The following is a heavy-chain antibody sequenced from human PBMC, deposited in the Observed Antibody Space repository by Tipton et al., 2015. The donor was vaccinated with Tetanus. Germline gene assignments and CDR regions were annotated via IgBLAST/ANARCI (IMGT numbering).Heavy chain of an antibody. Sequence: TLSLTCSVSGASITSYYWNWIRQVPGKGLEWIGSIFYRGSTYYNPSLRSRVSISVDTSKNQFSLTLKSVTAADTGVYYFARQRMPQTPRESGDDYWGQGTLVTVSS. J-gene: IGHJ4*02. CDR3: ARQRMPQTPRESGDDY. CDR1: GASITSYY. CDR2: IFYRGST. V-gene: IGHV4-59*08. D-gene: IGHD3-10*01.